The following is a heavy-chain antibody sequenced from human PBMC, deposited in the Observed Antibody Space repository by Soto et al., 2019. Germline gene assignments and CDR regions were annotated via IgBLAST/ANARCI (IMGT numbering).Heavy chain of an antibody. CDR1: NGSISGFY. J-gene: IGHJ4*02. Sequence: LSLTCSVSNGSISGFYWTWIRQPPGKILEWIGYIHCSGRTDYNPSLTSRATMSVDTSKNQFSLNLKSITAADTAVYYCVRVGVGIGNHFDSWGRGTLVTVSS. CDR2: IHCSGRT. CDR3: VRVGVGIGNHFDS. D-gene: IGHD1-26*01. V-gene: IGHV4-59*12.